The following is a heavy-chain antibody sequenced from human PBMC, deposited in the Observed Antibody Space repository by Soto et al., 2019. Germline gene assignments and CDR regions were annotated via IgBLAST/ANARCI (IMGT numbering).Heavy chain of an antibody. Sequence: SETLSLTCAVSGYSISSGYYWGWIRQPPGKGLEWIGSIYHSGSTYYNPSLKSRVTISVDTSKNQFSLKLSSVTAADTAVYYCARDTSILGYRSGSYYDYWGQGTLVTVSS. CDR3: ARDTSILGYRSGSYYDY. CDR1: GYSISSGYY. D-gene: IGHD3-10*01. V-gene: IGHV4-38-2*02. J-gene: IGHJ4*02. CDR2: IYHSGST.